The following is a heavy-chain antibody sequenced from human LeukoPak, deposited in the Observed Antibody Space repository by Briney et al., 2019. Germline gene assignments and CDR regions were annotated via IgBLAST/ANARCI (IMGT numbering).Heavy chain of an antibody. CDR3: ANTGLGYCSGGSCYFGGPFDY. J-gene: IGHJ4*02. CDR1: GFTFSSCG. D-gene: IGHD2-15*01. CDR2: ISYDGSNK. Sequence: QSGRSLTLSCAASGFTFSSCGLHWVRQAPGKGLEWVAVISYDGSNKYYADSVKGRFTISRDNSMSTLYLQMNSLRAEDTAVYYCANTGLGYCSGGSCYFGGPFDYWGQGTLVTVS. V-gene: IGHV3-30*18.